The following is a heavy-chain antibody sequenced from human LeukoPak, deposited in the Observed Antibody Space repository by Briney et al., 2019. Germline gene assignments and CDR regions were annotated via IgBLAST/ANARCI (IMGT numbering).Heavy chain of an antibody. D-gene: IGHD3-10*01. CDR1: GLTFSSYW. CDR3: AKELWSPSTLYGMDV. V-gene: IGHV3-74*01. J-gene: IGHJ6*02. CDR2: INSGGDIA. Sequence: GGSLRLSCVASGLTFSSYWMYWVRQAPGKGLVCVSRINSGGDIAYYADSVKGRFIISRDNSKNTLYLQMNSLRAEDTAAYYCAKELWSPSTLYGMDVWGQGTTVTVSS.